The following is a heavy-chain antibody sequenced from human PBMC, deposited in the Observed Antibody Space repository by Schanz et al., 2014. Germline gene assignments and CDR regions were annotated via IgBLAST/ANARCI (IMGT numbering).Heavy chain of an antibody. CDR1: GFTFSDSW. Sequence: EVQLVESGGGLVQPGGSLRLSCAASGFTFSDSWMHWVRQAPGKGLVWVSAISANDYDTYYAPSVKGRFTVSRDNSKNKVYLQMNSRRDEDTALYYCARAPPLVRGIAGWFGPWGQGSLVTVSS. CDR2: ISANDYDT. CDR3: ARAPPLVRGIAGWFGP. D-gene: IGHD3-10*01. V-gene: IGHV3-23*04. J-gene: IGHJ5*02.